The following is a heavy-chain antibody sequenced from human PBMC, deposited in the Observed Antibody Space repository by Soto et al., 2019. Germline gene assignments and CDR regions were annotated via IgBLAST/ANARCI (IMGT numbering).Heavy chain of an antibody. D-gene: IGHD5-12*01. CDR3: ARDHPQYSGYDLVDY. CDR2: INPNSGGT. Sequence: ASVKVSCKASGYPFTGYYVHWVRQAPGQGLEWMGWINPNSGGTNYAQKFKGRVTMTRDTSISTAYMELSRLRSDDTAVYYCARDHPQYSGYDLVDYWGQGTLVTVSS. J-gene: IGHJ4*02. V-gene: IGHV1-2*02. CDR1: GYPFTGYY.